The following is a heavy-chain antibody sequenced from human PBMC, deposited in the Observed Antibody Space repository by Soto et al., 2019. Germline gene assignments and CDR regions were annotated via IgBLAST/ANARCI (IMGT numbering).Heavy chain of an antibody. J-gene: IGHJ4*02. D-gene: IGHD5-12*01. CDR1: GGSIGSGDYY. Sequence: LSLTCTVSGGSIGSGDYYWSWIRQPPGKGLEWIGYIYYSGSTYYNPSLKSRVTISVDTSKNQFSLKLSSVTAADTAVYYCAREKGYSGYAYWGQGTLVTVSS. CDR3: AREKGYSGYAY. V-gene: IGHV4-30-4*01. CDR2: IYYSGST.